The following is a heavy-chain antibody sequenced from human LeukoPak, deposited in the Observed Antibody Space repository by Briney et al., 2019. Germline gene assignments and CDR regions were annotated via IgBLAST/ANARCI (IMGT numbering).Heavy chain of an antibody. CDR1: GFTFGDHT. D-gene: IGHD1-26*01. CDR3: SRGSTYLNYFHF. Sequence: GGSRRLSCASSGFTFGDHTLDWVRQAPGKGLDWVGFVRTNSYGGTTDYAASVKGRFTISRDESKSIAYLHMNSLKTDDTAVYYCSRGSTYLNYFHFWGLGTLVTVSS. V-gene: IGHV3-49*04. CDR2: VRTNSYGGTT. J-gene: IGHJ4*02.